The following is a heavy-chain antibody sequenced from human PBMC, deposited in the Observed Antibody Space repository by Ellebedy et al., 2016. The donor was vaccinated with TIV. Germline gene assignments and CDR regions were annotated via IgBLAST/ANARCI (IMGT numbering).Heavy chain of an antibody. J-gene: IGHJ4*02. CDR1: GFTFSDFY. Sequence: GESLKISXVASGFTFSDFYMSWIRQAPGKGLEWVSYISSRSDYTKYADSVRGRFTISRDNAKNSLYLQMSSLRAADTAVYYCAREDYGSGWTDSWGQGTLVTVSS. CDR3: AREDYGSGWTDS. D-gene: IGHD3-10*01. CDR2: ISSRSDYT. V-gene: IGHV3-11*06.